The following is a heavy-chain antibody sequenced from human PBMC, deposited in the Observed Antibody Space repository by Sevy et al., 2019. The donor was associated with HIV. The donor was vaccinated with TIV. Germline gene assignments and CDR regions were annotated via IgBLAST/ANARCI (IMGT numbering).Heavy chain of an antibody. CDR2: ISNSGSTI. CDR3: ARDLPPSATTVAHFDY. J-gene: IGHJ4*02. Sequence: GGYLRLSCAASGFTFSSYEMNWVRQTPGKGLEWVSYISNSGSTIYYSDSVKGRFTISRDNAKNSLYLQMNSLRVEDTAVYYCARDLPPSATTVAHFDYWGRGTLVTVSS. D-gene: IGHD4-17*01. CDR1: GFTFSSYE. V-gene: IGHV3-48*03.